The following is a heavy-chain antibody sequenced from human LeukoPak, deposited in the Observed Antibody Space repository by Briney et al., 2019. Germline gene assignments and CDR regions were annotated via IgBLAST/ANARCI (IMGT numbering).Heavy chain of an antibody. J-gene: IGHJ4*02. D-gene: IGHD3-10*01. CDR2: VWHDGSNK. CDR1: GFTFSSYA. CDR3: AREHFGSGSCPDY. Sequence: GRSLRLSCTAPGFTFSSYAIHWIRQAPGKGLEWVALVWHDGSNKYYADSVKGRFTISRDNSKNTVYLQMNSLRAEDTAVYYCAREHFGSGSCPDYWGQGTLVTVSS. V-gene: IGHV3-33*01.